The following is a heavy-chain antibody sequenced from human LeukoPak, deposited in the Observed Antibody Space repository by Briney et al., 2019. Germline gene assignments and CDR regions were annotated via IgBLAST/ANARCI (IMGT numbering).Heavy chain of an antibody. Sequence: PSETLSLTCAVYGGSFSGYYWGWIRQPPGKGLEWIGEINHSGSTNYNPSLKSRVTISVDTSKNQFSLKLSSVTAADTAVYYCARSGELGIAAAGPQDSWGQGTLVTVSS. J-gene: IGHJ4*02. CDR1: GGSFSGYY. CDR3: ARSGELGIAAAGPQDS. D-gene: IGHD6-13*01. V-gene: IGHV4-34*01. CDR2: INHSGST.